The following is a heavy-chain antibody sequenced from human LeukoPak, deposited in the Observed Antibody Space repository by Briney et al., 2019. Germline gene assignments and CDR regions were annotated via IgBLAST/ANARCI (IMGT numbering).Heavy chain of an antibody. CDR1: GGSISSSSYY. CDR3: ARQTKGSRFCSGGSCYSRWFDP. J-gene: IGHJ5*02. Sequence: SETLSLTCTVSGGSISSSSYYWGWIRQPPGKGLEWIGSLYYSGNTYYNPSLNSRVTISVDTSKNQFSLKLSSVTAADTAVYYCARQTKGSRFCSGGSCYSRWFDPWGQGTLVTVFS. CDR2: LYYSGNT. D-gene: IGHD2-15*01. V-gene: IGHV4-39*01.